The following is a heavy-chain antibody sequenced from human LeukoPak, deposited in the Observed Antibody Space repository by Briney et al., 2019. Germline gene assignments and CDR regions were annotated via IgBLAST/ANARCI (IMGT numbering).Heavy chain of an antibody. V-gene: IGHV3-48*01. J-gene: IGHJ4*02. CDR2: ISSSSTI. CDR1: GFTFSSYN. Sequence: GGSLRLSCAASGFTFSSYNMNWVRQAPGKGLEWVSYISSSSTIYYADSVKGRFTISRDNAKNTLYLQMGSLRSEDMAVYYCARRGAVSGGSDYWGQGTLVTVSS. CDR3: ARRGAVSGGSDY. D-gene: IGHD3-16*01.